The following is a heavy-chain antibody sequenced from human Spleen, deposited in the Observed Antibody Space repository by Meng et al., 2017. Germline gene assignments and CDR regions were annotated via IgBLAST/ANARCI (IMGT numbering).Heavy chain of an antibody. CDR2: INPNSGAS. Sequence: VQLVHCGAEVKKPGASGKVSCKASGYIFTGYYLHWLRQAPGQGLEWMGRINPNSGASNFAQNFQGRVTMTRDTSISTAYMELSRLRSDDTALYYCARDRLLDYWGQGTLVTVSS. CDR1: GYIFTGYY. J-gene: IGHJ4*02. V-gene: IGHV1-2*06. CDR3: ARDRLLDY.